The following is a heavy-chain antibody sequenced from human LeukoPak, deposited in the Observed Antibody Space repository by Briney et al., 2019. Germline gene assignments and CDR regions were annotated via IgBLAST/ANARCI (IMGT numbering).Heavy chain of an antibody. D-gene: IGHD2-15*01. J-gene: IGHJ5*02. CDR3: ARGGVGHCSGGSCPTSWFDP. V-gene: IGHV1-18*01. Sequence: AAVKVSCKASGYAFTNFGISWVRQAPGQGLEWMGWISPYNGNTDYPQKVRGRVTMTTDTATSTAYMELRSLRSDDTAVYYSARGGVGHCSGGSCPTSWFDPWGQGTLVTVSS. CDR1: GYAFTNFG. CDR2: ISPYNGNT.